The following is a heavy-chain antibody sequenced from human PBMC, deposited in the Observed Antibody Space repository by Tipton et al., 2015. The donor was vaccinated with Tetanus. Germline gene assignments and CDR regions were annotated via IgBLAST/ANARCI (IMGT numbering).Heavy chain of an antibody. V-gene: IGHV1-18*01. D-gene: IGHD6-13*01. CDR2: ISAYNGNT. CDR3: ARDEGRIAAAGTYFEY. CDR1: GYTFSIYG. Sequence: QVQLVQSGAEVKKPGASVKVSCKTSGYTFSIYGISWVRQAPGQGLEWMGWISAYNGNTKYAQKYQGRLTMTTDTSTSTAYMKLKSLRSDDTAVYYCARDEGRIAAAGTYFEYWGQGTLVTASS. J-gene: IGHJ4*02.